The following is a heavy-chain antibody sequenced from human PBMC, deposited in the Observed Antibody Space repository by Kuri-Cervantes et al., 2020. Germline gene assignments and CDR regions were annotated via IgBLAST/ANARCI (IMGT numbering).Heavy chain of an antibody. CDR2: ISWNSGSI. V-gene: IGHV3-9*01. J-gene: IGHJ4*02. Sequence: GGSLRLSCAASGFTFDDYAMHWVWQAPGKGLEWVSGISWNSGSIGYADFVKGRFTISRDNSKNTLYLQMNSLRAEDTAVYYCARDGYYGSGIDHSMFNWGQGTLVTVSS. CDR1: GFTFDDYA. CDR3: ARDGYYGSGIDHSMFN. D-gene: IGHD3-10*01.